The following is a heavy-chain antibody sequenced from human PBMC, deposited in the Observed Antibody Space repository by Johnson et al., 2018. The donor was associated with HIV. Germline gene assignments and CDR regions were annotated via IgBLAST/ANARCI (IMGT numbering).Heavy chain of an antibody. Sequence: VQLVESGGGLVQPGGSLRLSCAVSGFTFSNYAMSWVRQAPGKGLEWVSGISGSGENTHYAESVKGRFTISRDNSKNTLYLQMISLRAEDMAVYYCVKVGLVGVKEGVGGFDIWGPGTMVTVSS. CDR2: ISGSGENT. J-gene: IGHJ3*02. CDR1: GFTFSNYA. D-gene: IGHD1-26*01. V-gene: IGHV3-23*04. CDR3: VKVGLVGVKEGVGGFDI.